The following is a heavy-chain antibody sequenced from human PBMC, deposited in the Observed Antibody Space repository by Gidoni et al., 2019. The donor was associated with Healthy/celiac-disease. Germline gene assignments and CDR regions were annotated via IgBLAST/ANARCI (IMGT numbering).Heavy chain of an antibody. D-gene: IGHD3-9*01. CDR1: GFTSGDYA. V-gene: IGHV3-49*03. CDR2: IRSKAYGGTT. Sequence: EVQLVESGGGLVQPGRSLRLSCTASGFTSGDYAMSWFRQAPGKGLEWVGFIRSKAYGGTTEYAASVKGRFTISRDDSKGIAYLQMNSLKTEDTAVYYCSVYDILTGYSGADYWGQGTLVTVSS. J-gene: IGHJ4*02. CDR3: SVYDILTGYSGADY.